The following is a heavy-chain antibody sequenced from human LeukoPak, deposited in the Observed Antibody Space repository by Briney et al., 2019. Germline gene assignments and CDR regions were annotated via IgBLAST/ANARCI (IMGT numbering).Heavy chain of an antibody. CDR3: AREYYYDSSGYPKSD. D-gene: IGHD3-22*01. V-gene: IGHV4-34*01. Sequence: SETLSLTCAVYGGSFSGYYWSWIRQPPGKGLEWIGEINHSGSTNYNPSLKSRVTISVDTSKNQFSLKLSSVTAADTAVYYCAREYYYDSSGYPKSDWGQGTLVTVSS. CDR1: GGSFSGYY. J-gene: IGHJ4*02. CDR2: INHSGST.